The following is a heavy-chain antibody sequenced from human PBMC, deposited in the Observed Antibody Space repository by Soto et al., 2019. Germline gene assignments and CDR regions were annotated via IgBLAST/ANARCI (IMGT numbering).Heavy chain of an antibody. CDR2: ISSSSSYI. CDR1: GFGFSTHA. CDR3: ARGNSVRGVIQFLNWFDP. J-gene: IGHJ5*02. V-gene: IGHV3-21*01. D-gene: IGHD3-10*02. Sequence: GGSLRLSCAASGFGFSTHALNWVRQAPGKGLEWVSSISSSSSYIYYADSVKGRFTISGDNAKNSLYLQMNSLRAEDTAVYYCARGNSVRGVIQFLNWFDPWGQGTLVTVSS.